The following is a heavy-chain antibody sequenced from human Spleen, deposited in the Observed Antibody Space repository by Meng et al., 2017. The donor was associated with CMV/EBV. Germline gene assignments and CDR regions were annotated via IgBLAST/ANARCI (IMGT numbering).Heavy chain of an antibody. CDR2: TYYRSKRYN. Sequence: QVQLQQSGPGLVKPSXTLSLTGSISGDGFPSNSAAWNWIRQSPSRGLEWLGRTYYRSKRYNDYAVSVKSRITINPDTSKNQFSLQLNSVTPEDTAVYYCARGGFDFWSGYYKGWFDTWGQGTLVTVSS. V-gene: IGHV6-1*01. J-gene: IGHJ5*02. D-gene: IGHD3-3*01. CDR1: GDGFPSNSAA. CDR3: ARGGFDFWSGYYKGWFDT.